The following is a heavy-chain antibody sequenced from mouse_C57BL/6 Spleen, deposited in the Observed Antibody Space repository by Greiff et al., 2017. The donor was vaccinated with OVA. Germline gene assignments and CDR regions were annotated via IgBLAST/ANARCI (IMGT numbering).Heavy chain of an antibody. V-gene: IGHV1-81*01. CDR3: ARSMVTTGGPYAMDY. CDR1: GYTFTSYG. D-gene: IGHD2-2*01. Sequence: QVHVKQSGAELARPGASVKLSCKASGYTFTSYGISWVKQRTGQGLEWIGEIYPRSGNTYYNEKFKGKATLTADKSSSTAYMELRSLTSEDSAVYFCARSMVTTGGPYAMDYWGQGTSVTVSS. CDR2: IYPRSGNT. J-gene: IGHJ4*01.